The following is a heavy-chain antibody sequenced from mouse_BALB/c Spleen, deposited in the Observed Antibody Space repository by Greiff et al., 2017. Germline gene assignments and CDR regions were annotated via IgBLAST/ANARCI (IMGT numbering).Heavy chain of an antibody. V-gene: IGHV5-6-5*01. D-gene: IGHD1-1*01. CDR2: ISSGGST. J-gene: IGHJ2*01. CDR1: GFTFSSYA. Sequence: EVKLVESGGGLVKPGGSLKLSCAASGFTFSSYAMSWVRQIPEKRLEWVASISSGGSTYYPDSVKGRFTISRDNARNILYLQMSSLRSEDTAMYYCARLGYYGSRYYFDYWGQGTTLTVSS. CDR3: ARLGYYGSRYYFDY.